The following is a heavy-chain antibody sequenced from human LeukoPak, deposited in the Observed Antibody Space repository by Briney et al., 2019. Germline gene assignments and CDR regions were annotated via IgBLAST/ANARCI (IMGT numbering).Heavy chain of an antibody. Sequence: SVKVSCKATGGTFSSYAISWVRQAPGQGLEWMGRIIPIFGTANYAQKFQGRVTITTDESTSTAYMELSSLRSEDTAVYYCARGFDGDPSYYFDYWGQGTLVTVSS. CDR3: ARGFDGDPSYYFDY. D-gene: IGHD4-17*01. CDR2: IIPIFGTA. V-gene: IGHV1-69*05. J-gene: IGHJ4*02. CDR1: GGTFSSYA.